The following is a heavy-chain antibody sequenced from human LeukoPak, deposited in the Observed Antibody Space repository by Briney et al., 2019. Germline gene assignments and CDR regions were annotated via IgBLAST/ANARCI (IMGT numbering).Heavy chain of an antibody. J-gene: IGHJ4*02. CDR2: ISYDGSNK. CDR1: GFTFSSYA. Sequence: PGRSLRLSCAASGFTFSSYAMHWVRQAPGKGLEWVAVISYDGSNKYYADSVKGRFTISRDNSKNTLYLQMNSLRAEDTAVYYCARDVGHSSFLGYWGQGTLVTVSS. CDR3: ARDVGHSSFLGY. D-gene: IGHD6-13*01. V-gene: IGHV3-30*04.